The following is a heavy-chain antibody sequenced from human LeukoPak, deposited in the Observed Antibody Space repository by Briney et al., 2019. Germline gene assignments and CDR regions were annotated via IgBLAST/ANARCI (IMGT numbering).Heavy chain of an antibody. Sequence: PGGSLRLSCAASGFTFSSYAMSWVRQAPGKGLEWVSAISGSGGSTYYADSVKGRFTISRDNSKNTLYLQMNSLRAEDTAVYYCAKDVYCSSTSCYSNWGQGTLVTVSS. V-gene: IGHV3-23*01. CDR2: ISGSGGST. CDR1: GFTFSSYA. CDR3: AKDVYCSSTSCYSN. J-gene: IGHJ4*02. D-gene: IGHD2-2*02.